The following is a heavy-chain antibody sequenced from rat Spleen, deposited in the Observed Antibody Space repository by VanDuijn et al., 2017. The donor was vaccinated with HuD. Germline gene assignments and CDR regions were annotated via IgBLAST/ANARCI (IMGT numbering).Heavy chain of an antibody. D-gene: IGHD1-12*03. CDR3: ARHAYYDGFYHWFFDF. CDR2: INYDGSIN. J-gene: IGHJ2*01. V-gene: IGHV5-7*01. CDR1: GFSFSDYN. Sequence: EVQLVESGGGLVQPGGSLKLSCAASGFSFSDYNMAWVRQAPTKGLEWVATINYDGSINYYRDSVKGRFTISRDNAKSTLYLQMGSLRSEDTATYYCARHAYYDGFYHWFFDFWGQGVMVTVSS.